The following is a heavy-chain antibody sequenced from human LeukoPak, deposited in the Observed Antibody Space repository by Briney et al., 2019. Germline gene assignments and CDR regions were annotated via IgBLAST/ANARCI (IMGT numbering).Heavy chain of an antibody. CDR2: IYYSGST. CDR3: ARERDSSGYYPNHFDY. CDR1: GGSISSYY. Sequence: PSETLSLTCTVSGGSISSYYWSWIRQPPGKGLEWIGYIYYSGSTNYNPSLKSRVTISVDTSKNQFSLKLSSVTAADTAVYYCARERDSSGYYPNHFDYWGQGTLVTVSS. J-gene: IGHJ4*02. D-gene: IGHD3-22*01. V-gene: IGHV4-59*01.